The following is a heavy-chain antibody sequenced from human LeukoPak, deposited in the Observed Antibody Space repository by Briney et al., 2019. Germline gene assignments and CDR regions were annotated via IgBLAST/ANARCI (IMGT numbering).Heavy chain of an antibody. CDR2: VNPNSGGT. V-gene: IGHV1-2*04. Sequence: ASVKVSCKASGYTFPAYYMHWVRHAPGQGLEWMGWVNPNSGGTNYAQKFQGWVTRTRDTSISTAYMELSRLRSDDTAVYYCTVADSGSYGGAFDIWGQGTMVTVSS. CDR1: GYTFPAYY. CDR3: TVADSGSYGGAFDI. D-gene: IGHD1-26*01. J-gene: IGHJ3*02.